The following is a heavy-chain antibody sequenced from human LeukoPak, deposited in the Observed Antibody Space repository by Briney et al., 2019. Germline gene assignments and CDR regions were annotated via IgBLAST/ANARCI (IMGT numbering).Heavy chain of an antibody. J-gene: IGHJ4*02. Sequence: GGSLRLSCAASGFTFSSYSMNRVRQSPGKGLEWVSSISSSSSYIYYADSVKGRFTISRDNAKNSLYLQMNSLRAEDTAVYYCARGKWNCSSTSCYALDYWGQGTLVTVSS. V-gene: IGHV3-21*04. D-gene: IGHD2-2*01. CDR1: GFTFSSYS. CDR3: ARGKWNCSSTSCYALDY. CDR2: ISSSSSYI.